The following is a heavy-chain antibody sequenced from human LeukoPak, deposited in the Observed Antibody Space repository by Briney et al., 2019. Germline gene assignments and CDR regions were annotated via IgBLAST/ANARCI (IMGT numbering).Heavy chain of an antibody. D-gene: IGHD6-13*01. CDR3: ARGGAAAATGWFDP. Sequence: GGSLRLSCAASGFTFSSYWMHWVRQAPGKGLVWVSRINSDGSSTSYADSVKGRFTISRDNAKNTLYLQMNSLRAEDTAVYYCARGGAAAATGWFDPWGQGTLVTVSS. V-gene: IGHV3-74*01. CDR2: INSDGSST. J-gene: IGHJ5*02. CDR1: GFTFSSYW.